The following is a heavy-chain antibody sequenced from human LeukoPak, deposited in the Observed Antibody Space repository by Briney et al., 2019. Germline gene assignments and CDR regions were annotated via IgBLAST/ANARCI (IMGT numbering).Heavy chain of an antibody. D-gene: IGHD2-2*01. CDR3: ARAVDCSSTSCYRNWFGP. CDR1: GYTFTSYG. V-gene: IGHV1-18*01. Sequence: ASVKVSCKASGYTFTSYGISWVRQAPGQGLEWMGWISAYNGNTNYAQKLQGRVTMTTDTSTSTAYMELRSLRSDDTAVYYCARAVDCSSTSCYRNWFGPWGQGTLVTVSS. J-gene: IGHJ5*02. CDR2: ISAYNGNT.